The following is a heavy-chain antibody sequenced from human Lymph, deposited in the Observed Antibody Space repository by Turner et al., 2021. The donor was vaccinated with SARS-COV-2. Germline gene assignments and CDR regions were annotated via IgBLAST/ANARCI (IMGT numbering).Heavy chain of an antibody. CDR2: IYPGDSDT. J-gene: IGHJ4*02. D-gene: IGHD3-3*01. V-gene: IGHV5-51*01. CDR1: GYSFTTYW. Sequence: EAQLVKPGAEVKTAGESLKISCRPSGYSFTTYWIGWVRQMPGKGLEWMGIIYPGDSDTRYSPSFQGQVTISADKSISTAYLQWSSLKASDTAMYYCARREWGGSLGHIDYWGQGTLVTVSS. CDR3: ARREWGGSLGHIDY.